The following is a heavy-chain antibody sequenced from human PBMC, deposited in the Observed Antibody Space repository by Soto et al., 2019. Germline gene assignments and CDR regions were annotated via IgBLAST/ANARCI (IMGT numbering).Heavy chain of an antibody. CDR1: GYTFTGYY. J-gene: IGHJ6*02. D-gene: IGHD3-3*01. CDR3: ARGNDFWSGDPLYYYYGMDV. CDR2: INPNSGGT. V-gene: IGHV1-2*04. Sequence: GASVKVSCKASGYTFTGYYMHWVRQAPGQGLEWMGWINPNSGGTNYAQKFQGWVTMTRDTSISTAYMELSRLRSDDTAVYYCARGNDFWSGDPLYYYYGMDVWGQGTTVTVSS.